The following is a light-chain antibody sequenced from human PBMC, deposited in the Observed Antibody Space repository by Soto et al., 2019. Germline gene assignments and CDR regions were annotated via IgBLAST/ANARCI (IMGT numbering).Light chain of an antibody. CDR2: ATS. CDR1: QSIGTS. Sequence: DIPMTQSPSSLSASVGDRVTITCRASQSIGTSLNWYQQNPGKAPKLLIYATSSLQSGVPSRFSGGGSGTDFTLTISSLLPADFATYYCQQSYSFPFTVGPGTKVYIK. CDR3: QQSYSFPFT. V-gene: IGKV1-39*01. J-gene: IGKJ3*01.